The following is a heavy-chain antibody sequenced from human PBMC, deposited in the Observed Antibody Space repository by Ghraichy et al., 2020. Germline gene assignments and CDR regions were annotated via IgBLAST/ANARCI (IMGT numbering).Heavy chain of an antibody. CDR1: GFTFSSYA. J-gene: IGHJ4*02. CDR3: ARGSVTRYFDL. D-gene: IGHD4-11*01. V-gene: IGHV3-23*01. Sequence: GGSLRLSCAASGFTFSSYAMSWVRQAPGKGLEWVSAITGSGGSANYADSVRGRFTISRDNSKNTLFLQMNSLRADDTALYYCARGSVTRYFDLWGQGTLVTVSS. CDR2: ITGSGGSA.